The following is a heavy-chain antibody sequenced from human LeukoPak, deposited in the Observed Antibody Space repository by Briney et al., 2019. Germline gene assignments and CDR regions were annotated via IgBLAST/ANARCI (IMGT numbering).Heavy chain of an antibody. CDR3: ARGASDFFYYYYMDV. CDR2: INHSGST. CDR1: GGSFSGYY. D-gene: IGHD3-3*01. J-gene: IGHJ6*03. Sequence: SETLSLTCAVYGGSFSGYYWSWIRQPPGKGLEWIGEINHSGSTNYNPSLKSRVTISVDTSKNQFSLKLSSVTAADTAVYYCARGASDFFYYYYMDVWGKGTTVTVSS. V-gene: IGHV4-34*01.